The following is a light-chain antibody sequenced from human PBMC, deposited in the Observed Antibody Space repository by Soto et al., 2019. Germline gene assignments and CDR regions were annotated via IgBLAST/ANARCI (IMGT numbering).Light chain of an antibody. Sequence: QSALTQPASVSGSPGQSITISCTGTSSDVGGYNYVSWYQQHPGKAPKFMIYEVSNRPSGVSNRFSGSKSGNTASLTISGLQAEDEADDYCSSYTSSSTPYVFGTGTKVTVL. V-gene: IGLV2-14*01. CDR3: SSYTSSSTPYV. CDR2: EVS. CDR1: SSDVGGYNY. J-gene: IGLJ1*01.